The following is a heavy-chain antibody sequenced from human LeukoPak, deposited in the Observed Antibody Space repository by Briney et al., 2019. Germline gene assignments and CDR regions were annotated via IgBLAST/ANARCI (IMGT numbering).Heavy chain of an antibody. Sequence: GGSLRLSCAGSGFTMSTNAMSWVRQAPGKGLEWVSYISSSSSTIYYADSVKGRFTISRDNAKNSLYLQMNSLRAEDTAVYYCARDLDYYGSSGYPDYWGQGTLVTVSS. V-gene: IGHV3-48*01. D-gene: IGHD3-22*01. J-gene: IGHJ4*02. CDR3: ARDLDYYGSSGYPDY. CDR1: GFTMSTNA. CDR2: ISSSSSTI.